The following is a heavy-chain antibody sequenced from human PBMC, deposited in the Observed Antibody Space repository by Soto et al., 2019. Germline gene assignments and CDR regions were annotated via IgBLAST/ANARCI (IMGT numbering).Heavy chain of an antibody. J-gene: IGHJ4*02. CDR1: GVSISSYY. CDR3: ARSKLNDCGGDCELDY. Sequence: QVQLQESDPGLVKPSETLSLTCTVAGVSISSYYWSWIRQPPGKGLEWIGYAYSSGTINYNPSLKSRVTISLDTSKKQFSLKLSSVTAADTAVYYCARSKLNDCGGDCELDYWGQGTLVTVSS. V-gene: IGHV4-4*08. CDR2: AYSSGTI. D-gene: IGHD2-21*02.